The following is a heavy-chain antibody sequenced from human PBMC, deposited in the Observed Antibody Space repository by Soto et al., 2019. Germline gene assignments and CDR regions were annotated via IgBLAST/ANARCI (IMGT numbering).Heavy chain of an antibody. Sequence: SRGSLRLSCAASGFTFSSYWMSWVRQAPGKGLEWVANIKQDGSEKYYADSVKGRFTISRDNAKNSLYLQMNSLRAEDRAVYYCAREECSGGSCYSSMYNWFDPWGQGTQVTVSS. D-gene: IGHD2-15*01. V-gene: IGHV3-7*01. CDR1: GFTFSSYW. CDR3: AREECSGGSCYSSMYNWFDP. CDR2: IKQDGSEK. J-gene: IGHJ5*02.